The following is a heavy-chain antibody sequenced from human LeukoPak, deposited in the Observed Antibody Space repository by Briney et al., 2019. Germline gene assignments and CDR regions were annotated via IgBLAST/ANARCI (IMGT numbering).Heavy chain of an antibody. D-gene: IGHD4-17*01. CDR2: LYFSGNT. CDR3: ARHASYGDKFDP. Sequence: SETLSPTCTVSGGSISSSSYYWGWIRQPPGKGLEWIGSLYFSGNTYYNPSLKSRATISVDTPKNHFSLKLSSVTAADTAVYYCARHASYGDKFDPWGQGTPVTVSS. V-gene: IGHV4-39*01. J-gene: IGHJ5*02. CDR1: GGSISSSSYY.